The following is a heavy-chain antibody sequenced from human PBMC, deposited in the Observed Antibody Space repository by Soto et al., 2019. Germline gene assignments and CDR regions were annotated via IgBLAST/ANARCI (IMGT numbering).Heavy chain of an antibody. CDR1: GGSISSGDYY. V-gene: IGHV4-30-4*01. CDR3: AREDQDIVGATGY. D-gene: IGHD1-26*01. Sequence: PSETLSLTCTVSGGSISSGDYYWSWIRQPPGKGLEWIGYIYYSGSTYYNPSLKSRVTISVDTSKNQFSLKLSSVTAADTAVYYCAREDQDIVGATGYWGQGTLVTVSS. J-gene: IGHJ4*02. CDR2: IYYSGST.